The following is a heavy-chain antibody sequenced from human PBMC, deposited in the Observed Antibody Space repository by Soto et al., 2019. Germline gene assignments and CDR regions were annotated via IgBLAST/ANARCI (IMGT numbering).Heavy chain of an antibody. CDR3: ARGGTYYDFWSGYSIDY. CDR1: GGSISSGDYY. Sequence: QVQLQESGPGLVKPSQTLSLTCTVSGGSISSGDYYWSWIRQPPGKGLEWIGYIYYSGSTYYNPSLKSRVIISVDTSKNQFSLKLSSVTAADTAVYYCARGGTYYDFWSGYSIDYWGQGTLVTVSS. CDR2: IYYSGST. J-gene: IGHJ4*02. V-gene: IGHV4-30-4*01. D-gene: IGHD3-3*01.